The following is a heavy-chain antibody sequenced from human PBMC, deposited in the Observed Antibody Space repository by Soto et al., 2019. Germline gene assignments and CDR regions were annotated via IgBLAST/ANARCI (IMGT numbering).Heavy chain of an antibody. D-gene: IGHD5-12*01. CDR2: IDSTSATI. CDR3: ARGGVATIFGDS. J-gene: IGHJ4*02. CDR1: GFTLSRYS. Sequence: EVQLVESGGGLVQPGGSLRVSCAASGFTLSRYSMNWVLQAPGKGLEWLSYIDSTSATIYYADSVKGRFIISRDNAKISLYLQMNRLRDEDTAVYYCARGGVATIFGDSWGQGTLVTVSS. V-gene: IGHV3-48*02.